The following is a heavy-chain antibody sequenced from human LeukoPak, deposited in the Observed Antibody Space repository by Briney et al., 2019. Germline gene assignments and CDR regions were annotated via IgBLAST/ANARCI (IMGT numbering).Heavy chain of an antibody. CDR1: GGSFSGYY. V-gene: IGHV4-34*01. D-gene: IGHD4-17*01. Sequence: SETLSLTCAVYGGSFSGYYWSWIRQPPGKGLEWIGEINHSGSTNYNPSLKSRVTISVDTSKNQFSLKLSSVTAADTAVYYCARGSSTGSDFYDWGQVTLVTVSS. J-gene: IGHJ4*02. CDR2: INHSGST. CDR3: ARGSSTGSDFYD.